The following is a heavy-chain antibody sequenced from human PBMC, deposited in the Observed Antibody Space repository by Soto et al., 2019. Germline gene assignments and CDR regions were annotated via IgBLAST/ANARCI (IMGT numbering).Heavy chain of an antibody. Sequence: EVQLLESGGGLVQPGGSLRLSCAASGFAFSIYAMSWVRQVPGKGLEWVSTISAGSESTYYADSVTGRFTISRDNSKSTLYLQMHSLRAEDTAVYYCAKEMVRLQYGMDVWGQGTTVTVSS. J-gene: IGHJ6*02. D-gene: IGHD3-10*01. CDR2: ISAGSEST. V-gene: IGHV3-23*01. CDR1: GFAFSIYA. CDR3: AKEMVRLQYGMDV.